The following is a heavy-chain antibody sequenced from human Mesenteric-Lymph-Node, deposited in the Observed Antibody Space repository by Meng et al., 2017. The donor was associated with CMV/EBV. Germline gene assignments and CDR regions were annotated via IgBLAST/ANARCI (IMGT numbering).Heavy chain of an antibody. V-gene: IGHV3-66*02. J-gene: IGHJ6*02. CDR3: ARGRSTSPTWYYYGMDV. CDR2: IYSDGSA. D-gene: IGHD2-2*01. Sequence: GESLKISCAASGFTFSDHYMDWVRQAPGKGLEWVSVIYSDGSAYYADSVKGRFTISRDNSKNTLYLQMNSLRAEDTAVYYCARGRSTSPTWYYYGMDVWGQGTTVTVSS. CDR1: GFTFSDHY.